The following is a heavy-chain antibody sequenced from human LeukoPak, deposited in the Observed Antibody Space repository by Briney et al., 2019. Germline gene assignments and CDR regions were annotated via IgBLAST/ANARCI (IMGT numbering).Heavy chain of an antibody. D-gene: IGHD3-10*01. J-gene: IGHJ3*02. CDR2: ISTSSIYK. CDR3: ARAPVIFGSGTQDAFDI. CDR1: GLTFSRYT. V-gene: IGHV3-21*01. Sequence: GGSLRLSCGASGLTFSRYTMNWVRQAPGKGLEWVASISTSSIYKYYGDPVKGRFTISRDNSRNSAYLQMDSLSPEDTAVYYCARAPVIFGSGTQDAFDIWGQGTMVTVSS.